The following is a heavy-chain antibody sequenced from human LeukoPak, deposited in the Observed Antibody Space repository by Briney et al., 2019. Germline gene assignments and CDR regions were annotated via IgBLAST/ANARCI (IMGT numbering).Heavy chain of an antibody. V-gene: IGHV3-21*01. CDR3: ARDEAVGKANDY. J-gene: IGHJ4*02. Sequence: PGGSLRLSCAASGFTFNSYGMNWVRQAPGKGLEWVSSISTSSNYIYYADSVKGRFTISRDNAKNSLYPQMNNLRAEDTAVYYCARDEAVGKANDYWGQGTLVTVSS. D-gene: IGHD7-27*01. CDR1: GFTFNSYG. CDR2: ISTSSNYI.